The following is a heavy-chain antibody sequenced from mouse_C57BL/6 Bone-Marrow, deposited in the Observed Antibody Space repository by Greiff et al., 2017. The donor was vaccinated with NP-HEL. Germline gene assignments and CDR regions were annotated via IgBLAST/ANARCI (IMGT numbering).Heavy chain of an antibody. Sequence: EVQRVESGEGLVKPGGSLKLSCAASGFTFSSYAMSWVRQTPEKRLEWVAYISSGGDYIYYADTVKGRFTISRDNARNTLYLQMSSLKSEDTAMYYCTRARPFGYYFDYWGQGTTLTVSS. CDR1: GFTFSSYA. J-gene: IGHJ2*01. D-gene: IGHD3-1*01. V-gene: IGHV5-9-1*02. CDR2: ISSGGDYI. CDR3: TRARPFGYYFDY.